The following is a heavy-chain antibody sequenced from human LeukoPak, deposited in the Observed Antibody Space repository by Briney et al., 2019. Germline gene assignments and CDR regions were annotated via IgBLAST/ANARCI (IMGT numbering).Heavy chain of an antibody. D-gene: IGHD3-22*01. CDR1: GFTFSNYW. Sequence: GGSLTLSCAASGFTFSNYWMTWVRRAPGKGLEWVANIRRDGSETHYVDSVMGRFTISRDNAKNSLYLQMNSLRAEDTAVYYCAKKGVVVTIRREKWGQGTLVTVSS. CDR3: AKKGVVVTIRREK. V-gene: IGHV3-7*03. J-gene: IGHJ4*02. CDR2: IRRDGSET.